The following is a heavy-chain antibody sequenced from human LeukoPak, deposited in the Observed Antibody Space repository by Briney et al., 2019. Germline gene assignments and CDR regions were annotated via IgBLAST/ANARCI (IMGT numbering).Heavy chain of an antibody. Sequence: PSETLSLTCTVSGDSISSGNYWGWIRQPPGKGLEWIGSIFHTGSTYFNLSLKSRVTISVDTSKNQFSLRLSSVTAADTAVYYCARGDYDFWSGYQTHFDYWGQGTLVTVSS. CDR1: GDSISSGNY. V-gene: IGHV4-38-2*02. CDR2: IFHTGST. D-gene: IGHD3-3*01. J-gene: IGHJ4*02. CDR3: ARGDYDFWSGYQTHFDY.